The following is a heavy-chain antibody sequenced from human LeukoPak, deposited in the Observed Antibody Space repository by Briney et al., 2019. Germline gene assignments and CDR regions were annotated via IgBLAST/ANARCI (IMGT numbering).Heavy chain of an antibody. CDR3: ARGEYYDILTGSNY. J-gene: IGHJ4*02. V-gene: IGHV3-30-3*01. CDR1: GFTFSSYA. CDR2: ISYDGSNK. Sequence: GRSLRLSCAASGFTFSSYAMHWVRQAPGEGLEWVAVISYDGSNKYYADSVKGRFTISRDNSKNTLYLQMNSLRAEDTAVYYCARGEYYDILTGSNYWGQGTLVTVSS. D-gene: IGHD3-9*01.